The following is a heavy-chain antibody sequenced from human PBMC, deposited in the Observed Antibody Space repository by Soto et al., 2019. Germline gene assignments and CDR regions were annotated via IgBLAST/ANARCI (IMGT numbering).Heavy chain of an antibody. CDR3: ARDLGRSGFGESRGGEPGRFDP. CDR1: GYTFTGYY. CDR2: INPNSGGT. V-gene: IGHV1-2*04. Sequence: QVQLVQSGAEVKKPGASVKVSCKASGYTFTGYYMHWVRQAPGQGLEWMGWINPNSGGTNYAQKFQGWVTMTRDTSLSTAYMELSRLRSDDTAVYYCARDLGRSGFGESRGGEPGRFDPWGQGTLVTVSS. J-gene: IGHJ5*02. D-gene: IGHD3-10*01.